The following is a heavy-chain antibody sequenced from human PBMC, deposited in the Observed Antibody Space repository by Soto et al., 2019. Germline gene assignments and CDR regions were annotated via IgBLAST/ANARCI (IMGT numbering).Heavy chain of an antibody. CDR3: ARETDGMDV. V-gene: IGHV3-30*03. J-gene: IGHJ6*02. Sequence: QVQLVESGGGVVQPGRSLRLSCAASGFIFSTYSIHLVRQAPGKGLEWVAVTTFDVINKYNADSVKGRFTISRDASKKTVYLQMNSLTTEDTAVYFCARETDGMDVWGQGTTVTVSS. CDR1: GFIFSTYS. CDR2: TTFDVINK.